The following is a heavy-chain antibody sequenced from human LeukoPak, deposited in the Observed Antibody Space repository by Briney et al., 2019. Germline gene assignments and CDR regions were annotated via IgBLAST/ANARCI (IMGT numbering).Heavy chain of an antibody. D-gene: IGHD1-7*01. CDR2: IGTSTTIR. V-gene: IGHV3-11*04. CDR3: ASLSAGTTNY. J-gene: IGHJ4*02. CDR1: GFTFGDYA. Sequence: GGSLRLSCTASGFTFGDYAMSWIRRAPGKGLEWVSYIGTSTTIRYYTDPVKGRFTISRDNAKNSLYLQMNSLRAEDTALYYCASLSAGTTNYWGQGTLVTVSS.